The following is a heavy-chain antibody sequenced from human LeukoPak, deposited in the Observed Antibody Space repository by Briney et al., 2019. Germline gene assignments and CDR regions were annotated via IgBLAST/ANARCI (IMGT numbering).Heavy chain of an antibody. Sequence: PGGSLRLSCAGSGFTFSSYAMSWVRQAPGQGLEWVSVISDSGDYTSYADSVRGRFTISRDNSKITLYLQMNSLRAEDTAVYYCAKEWATPFFDYWGQGTLVTVSS. CDR1: GFTFSSYA. CDR3: AKEWATPFFDY. D-gene: IGHD5-12*01. J-gene: IGHJ4*02. V-gene: IGHV3-23*01. CDR2: ISDSGDYT.